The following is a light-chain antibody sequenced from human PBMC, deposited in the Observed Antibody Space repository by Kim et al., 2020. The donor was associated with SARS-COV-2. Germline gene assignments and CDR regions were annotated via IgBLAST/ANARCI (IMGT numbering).Light chain of an antibody. Sequence: QLVLTQPPSASATPGQRVTISCSGSSSNIGSKPVTWYQQLPGTAPKLLISGNNQRPSGVPHRFSGSKSGTSASLAISGLQSEDEADYYCAAWDNSLNGVVFGGGTKVTVL. V-gene: IGLV1-44*01. CDR2: GNN. CDR1: SSNIGSKP. J-gene: IGLJ2*01. CDR3: AAWDNSLNGVV.